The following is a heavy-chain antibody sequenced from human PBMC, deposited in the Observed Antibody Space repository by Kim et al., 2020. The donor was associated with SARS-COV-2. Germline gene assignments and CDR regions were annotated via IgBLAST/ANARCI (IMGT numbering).Heavy chain of an antibody. CDR2: IDTASGNT. V-gene: IGHV1-3*04. J-gene: IGHJ4*01. D-gene: IGHD3-10*01. CDR1: GYTFTAQS. CDR3: TRNLGGRYSGGEDC. Sequence: ASVKVSCKTSGYTFTAQSLLWVRQAPGQRLEYMGWIDTASGNTKYSQNFQGRLTLTRDTSARTAYMELSSLRFEDTAGFYCTRNLGGRYSGGEDCWGHGT.